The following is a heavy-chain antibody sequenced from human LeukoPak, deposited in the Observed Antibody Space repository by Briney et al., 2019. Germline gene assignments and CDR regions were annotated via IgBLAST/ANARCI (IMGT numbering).Heavy chain of an antibody. J-gene: IGHJ3*02. CDR1: GFTFSSYE. CDR2: ISSSGSTK. D-gene: IGHD2-15*01. Sequence: GGSLRLSCTASGFTFSSYEMNWVRQAPGKGLEWVSYISSSGSTKYYANSVKGRFTISRDNAKNSLYLQMNSLRAEDTAVYYCARAFQWSDGAFDIWGQGTMVTVSS. CDR3: ARAFQWSDGAFDI. V-gene: IGHV3-48*03.